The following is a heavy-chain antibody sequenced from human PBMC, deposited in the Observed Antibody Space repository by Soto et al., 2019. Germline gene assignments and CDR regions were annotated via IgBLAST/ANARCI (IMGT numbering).Heavy chain of an antibody. CDR2: IKQDGSEK. Sequence: GGSLRLSCAASGFTFSSYWMSWVRQAPGKGLEWVANIKQDGSEKYYVDSVKGRFTISRDNARNSLYLQMNSLRAEDTAVYYCARVSCRGGSPYSLNYYGMDVWGQGTKVTVSS. CDR3: ARVSCRGGSPYSLNYYGMDV. D-gene: IGHD2-15*01. V-gene: IGHV3-7*03. CDR1: GFTFSSYW. J-gene: IGHJ6*02.